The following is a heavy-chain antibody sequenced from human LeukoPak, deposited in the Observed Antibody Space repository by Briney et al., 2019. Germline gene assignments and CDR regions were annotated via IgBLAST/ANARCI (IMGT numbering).Heavy chain of an antibody. CDR2: IRYVGSNK. J-gene: IGHJ3*02. CDR3: AKVVGGAFDI. V-gene: IGHV3-30*02. D-gene: IGHD2-21*01. Sequence: PGGSLRLSCAASGFTFSSYGMHWVRQAPGKGLEWVAFIRYVGSNKYYADSVKGRFTISRDNSKNTLYLQMNSLRAEDTAVYYCAKVVGGAFDIWGQGTMVTVSS. CDR1: GFTFSSYG.